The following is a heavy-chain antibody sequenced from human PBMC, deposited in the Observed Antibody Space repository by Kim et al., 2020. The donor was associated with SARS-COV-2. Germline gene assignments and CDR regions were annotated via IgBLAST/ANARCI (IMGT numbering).Heavy chain of an antibody. CDR3: ARGQIAAAEGGKGYYYYYGMDV. CDR2: INHSGST. D-gene: IGHD6-13*01. J-gene: IGHJ6*02. V-gene: IGHV4-34*01. Sequence: SETLSLTCAVYGGSFSGYYWSWIRQPPGKGLEWIGEINHSGSTNYNPSLKSRVTISVDTSKNQFSLKLSSVTAADTAVYYCARGQIAAAEGGKGYYYYYGMDVWGQGTTVTVSS. CDR1: GGSFSGYY.